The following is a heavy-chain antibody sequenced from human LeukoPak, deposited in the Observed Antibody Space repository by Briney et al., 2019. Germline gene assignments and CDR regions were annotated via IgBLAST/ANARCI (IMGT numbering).Heavy chain of an antibody. CDR1: GFTFSSYW. J-gene: IGHJ4*02. D-gene: IGHD7-27*01. V-gene: IGHV3-7*03. Sequence: GGSLRLSCAASGFTFSSYWMSWVRQAPGKGLEWAANIKQDGSEKYYVDSVKGRFTISRDNAKNSLYLQMNSLRAEDTAVYYCAKDGGLWVSAHWGDSWGRGTLVTVSS. CDR2: IKQDGSEK. CDR3: AKDGGLWVSAHWGDS.